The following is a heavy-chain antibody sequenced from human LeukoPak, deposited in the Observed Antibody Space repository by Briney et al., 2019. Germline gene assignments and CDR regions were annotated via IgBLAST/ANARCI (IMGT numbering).Heavy chain of an antibody. J-gene: IGHJ6*02. CDR2: IYPGDSDT. CDR3: ARGDCSSTSCTSYYYYGMDV. CDR1: GYSFTSYW. Sequence: GESLKISCKGSGYSFTSYWIGRVRQMPGKGLEWMGIIYPGDSDTRYSPSFQGQVTISADKSISTAYLQWSSLKASDTAMYYCARGDCSSTSCTSYYYYGMDVWGQGTTVTVSS. V-gene: IGHV5-51*01. D-gene: IGHD2-2*01.